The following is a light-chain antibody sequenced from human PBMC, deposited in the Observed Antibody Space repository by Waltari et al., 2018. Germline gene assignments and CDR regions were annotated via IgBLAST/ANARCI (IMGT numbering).Light chain of an antibody. CDR3: QSYDNSLSGI. Sequence: QSVLTQPPSVSGAPGQRVNISCPGSRSNTGAGYDVHGYQQPPGTAPKLLIYTNSNRPSGVPDRFSGSKSGTSASLAITGLQAEDEADYYCQSYDNSLSGIFGGGTKLTVL. V-gene: IGLV1-40*01. J-gene: IGLJ2*01. CDR1: RSNTGAGYD. CDR2: TNS.